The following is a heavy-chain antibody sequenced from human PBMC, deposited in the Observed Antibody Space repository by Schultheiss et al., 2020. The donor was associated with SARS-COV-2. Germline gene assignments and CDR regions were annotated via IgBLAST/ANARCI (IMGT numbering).Heavy chain of an antibody. CDR1: GGSFSGYY. J-gene: IGHJ3*02. D-gene: IGHD3-10*01. Sequence: SETLSLTCAVYGGSFSGYYWSWIRQPPGKGLEWIGYIYYSGSTNYNPSLKSRVTISVDTSKNQFSLKLSSVTAADTAVYYCARSGGDYGSGSYYLAHDAFDIWGQGTMVTVSS. V-gene: IGHV4-59*01. CDR2: IYYSGST. CDR3: ARSGGDYGSGSYYLAHDAFDI.